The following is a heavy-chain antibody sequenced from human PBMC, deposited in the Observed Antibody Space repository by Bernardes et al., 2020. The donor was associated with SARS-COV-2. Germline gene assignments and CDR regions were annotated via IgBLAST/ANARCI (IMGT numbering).Heavy chain of an antibody. CDR3: AKLPVNLFCGVGSCGYFAP. V-gene: IGHV1-2*02. J-gene: IGHJ5*02. Sequence: AAVKDSCKASGYTFTAYYLHWVRQAPGQGLEWMGWINPRNGGATYAQKFQGRVTMTRDTSINTAYLELTRLTSDDTAIYYCAKLPVNLFCGVGSCGYFAPWGQGTLVTVSS. CDR2: INPRNGGA. CDR1: GYTFTAYY. D-gene: IGHD2-15*01.